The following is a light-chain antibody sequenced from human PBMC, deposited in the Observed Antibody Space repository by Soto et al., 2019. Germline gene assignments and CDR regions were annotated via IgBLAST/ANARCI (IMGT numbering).Light chain of an antibody. Sequence: QSVLTQPASVSGSPGQSLTISCTGTISDVGGYNYVSWYQQHPGKPPKLVIHKVTNRPSGVSNRFSGSTSGSTASLTISGLQAEDEADYYCISYTSDGTVVFGGGTKVTVL. CDR2: KVT. J-gene: IGLJ2*01. CDR3: ISYTSDGTVV. V-gene: IGLV2-14*01. CDR1: ISDVGGYNY.